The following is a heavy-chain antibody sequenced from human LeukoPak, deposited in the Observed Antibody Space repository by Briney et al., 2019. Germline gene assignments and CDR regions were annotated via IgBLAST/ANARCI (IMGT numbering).Heavy chain of an antibody. Sequence: PGRSLRLSCAASGFTFDDYAMHWVRQAPGKGLEWVSVISWNSGSIGYADSVKGRFTISRDNAKNSLYLQMNSLRAEDTALYYCAKAWGVDGWYPFDYWGQGTLVTVSS. CDR3: AKAWGVDGWYPFDY. V-gene: IGHV3-9*01. CDR1: GFTFDDYA. J-gene: IGHJ4*02. CDR2: ISWNSGSI. D-gene: IGHD6-19*01.